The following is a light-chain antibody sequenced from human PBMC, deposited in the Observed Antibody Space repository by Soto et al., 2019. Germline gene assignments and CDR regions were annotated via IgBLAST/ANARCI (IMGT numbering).Light chain of an antibody. Sequence: QSVLTQPASVSGSPGQSITISCTGTSSDVAGYNYVSWYQQHPGKAPKLMIYEVSNRPSGVSNRFSGSKSGNTASLTISGLQDEDEADYYGSSYTSSSTLVFGTGTKLTV. CDR2: EVS. J-gene: IGLJ1*01. V-gene: IGLV2-14*01. CDR3: SSYTSSSTLV. CDR1: SSDVAGYNY.